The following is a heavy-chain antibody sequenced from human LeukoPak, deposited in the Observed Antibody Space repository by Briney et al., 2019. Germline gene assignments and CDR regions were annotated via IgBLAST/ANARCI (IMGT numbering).Heavy chain of an antibody. J-gene: IGHJ4*02. CDR3: ATSSSIFGNDY. Sequence: ASVKVSCKASGYTFTSYYMHWVRQAPGQGLEWMGWISTYNGNTNYAQKFQGRVTMTTDTSTSTAYMELRSLRSDDTAVYYCATSSSIFGNDYWGQGTLVTVSS. D-gene: IGHD3-3*01. V-gene: IGHV1-18*04. CDR1: GYTFTSYY. CDR2: ISTYNGNT.